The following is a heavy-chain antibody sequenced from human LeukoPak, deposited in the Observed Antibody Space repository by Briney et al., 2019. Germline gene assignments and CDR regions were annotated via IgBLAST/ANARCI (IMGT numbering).Heavy chain of an antibody. CDR1: GFTFDDYA. Sequence: GRSLRLSCAASGFTFDDYAMHWVRQAPGKGLEWVSGISWNSGSIGYADSVKGRFTISRDNDKNSLYLQINSLRAEDMALYYCAKATYYDFLSGFSPIDYWGQGPLVTVSS. J-gene: IGHJ4*02. D-gene: IGHD3-3*01. CDR2: ISWNSGSI. V-gene: IGHV3-9*03. CDR3: AKATYYDFLSGFSPIDY.